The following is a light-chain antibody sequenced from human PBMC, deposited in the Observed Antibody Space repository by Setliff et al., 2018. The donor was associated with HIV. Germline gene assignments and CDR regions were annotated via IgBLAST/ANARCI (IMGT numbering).Light chain of an antibody. CDR1: SSAIGDYNY. V-gene: IGLV2-14*01. J-gene: IGLJ1*01. CDR2: EVS. CDR3: SLYTCNSMYV. Sequence: QSALTQPASVSGSPGQSITISCTGTSSAIGDYNYVSWYQQHPGKAPKLMIYEVSNRPSGVSNRFSGSKSGNTASLTISGLQAEDEADYYCSLYTCNSMYVFGIGTKVTVL.